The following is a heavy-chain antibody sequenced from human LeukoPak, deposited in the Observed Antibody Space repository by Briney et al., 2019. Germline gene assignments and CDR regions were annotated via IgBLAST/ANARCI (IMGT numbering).Heavy chain of an antibody. V-gene: IGHV3-33*01. J-gene: IGHJ4*02. CDR2: IWYDGSNT. Sequence: GGSLRLSCAASGFTFSSYGMHWVRQAPGKGMEWVAVIWYDGSNTYYADSVKGRFTISRDNSKNTRYLQMNSLRAEDTAVYYCARAESPLGDYYFDYWGQGTLVTVSS. D-gene: IGHD3-10*01. CDR1: GFTFSSYG. CDR3: ARAESPLGDYYFDY.